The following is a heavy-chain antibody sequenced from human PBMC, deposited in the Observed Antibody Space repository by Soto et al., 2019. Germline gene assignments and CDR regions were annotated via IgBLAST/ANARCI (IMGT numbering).Heavy chain of an antibody. Sequence: QVQLQESGPGLVKPSETLSLTCNVPGGSITTYYWTWLRQSPGKGLEWIGYTYHIGSAKYNPSFESRVSISVDTSKNQVFLNLKSVTAADTAVYYCARVVGWFDPWGQGTLVTVSS. CDR1: GGSITTYY. CDR2: TYHIGSA. J-gene: IGHJ5*02. D-gene: IGHD2-15*01. V-gene: IGHV4-59*01. CDR3: ARVVGWFDP.